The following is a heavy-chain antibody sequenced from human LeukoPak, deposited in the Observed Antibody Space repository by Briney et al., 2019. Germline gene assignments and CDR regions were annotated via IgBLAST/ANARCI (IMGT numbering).Heavy chain of an antibody. CDR2: ISGYNGNT. CDR1: GYTFTSYG. V-gene: IGHV1-18*01. D-gene: IGHD4-17*01. J-gene: IGHJ4*02. CDR3: ARSQYGDYAFDY. Sequence: EASVKVSCKASGYTFTSYGISWVRQAPGQGLEWMGWISGYNGNTNYAQKLQGRVTMTTDTSTSTAYMELRSLRSDDTAVYYCARSQYGDYAFDYWGQGTLVTVSS.